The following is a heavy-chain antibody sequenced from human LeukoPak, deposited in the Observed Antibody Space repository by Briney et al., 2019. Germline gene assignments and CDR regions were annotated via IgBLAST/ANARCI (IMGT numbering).Heavy chain of an antibody. CDR2: MNPYSGNT. Sequence: ASVKVSCKASGYTFTGYDIDWVRQATGQGPEWMGWMNPYSGNTVYAQKFEGRVTMTRDNSMTTAYMELRSLRSEDTAVYYCVRRLDTIEFDPWGQGTLVTVSS. D-gene: IGHD5-12*01. CDR3: VRRLDTIEFDP. J-gene: IGHJ5*02. V-gene: IGHV1-8*01. CDR1: GYTFTGYD.